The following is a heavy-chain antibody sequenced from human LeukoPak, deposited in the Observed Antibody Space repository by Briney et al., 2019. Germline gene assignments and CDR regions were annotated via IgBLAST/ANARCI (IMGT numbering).Heavy chain of an antibody. V-gene: IGHV4-38-2*02. J-gene: IGHJ4*02. D-gene: IGHD3-16*02. Sequence: SETLSLTCTVSGYSISSGYYWGWIRQPPGKGLEWIGYIYHSGSTYYNPSLKSRVTISVDRSKNQFSLKLSSVTAADTAVYYCARGIMITFGGVIDTFDYWGQGTLVTVSS. CDR1: GYSISSGYY. CDR3: ARGIMITFGGVIDTFDY. CDR2: IYHSGST.